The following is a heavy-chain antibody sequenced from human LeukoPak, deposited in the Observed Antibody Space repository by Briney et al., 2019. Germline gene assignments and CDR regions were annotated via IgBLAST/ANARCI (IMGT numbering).Heavy chain of an antibody. J-gene: IGHJ6*02. Sequence: SETLSLTCAVYGGSFSGYYWSWIRQPPGKGLEWIGEINHSGSTNYNPSLKSRVTISVDTSKNQFSLKLSSVTAADTAVYYCAAFHGSGRYYYYYGMDVWGQGTTVIVSS. V-gene: IGHV4-34*01. CDR1: GGSFSGYY. D-gene: IGHD3-10*01. CDR3: AAFHGSGRYYYYYGMDV. CDR2: INHSGST.